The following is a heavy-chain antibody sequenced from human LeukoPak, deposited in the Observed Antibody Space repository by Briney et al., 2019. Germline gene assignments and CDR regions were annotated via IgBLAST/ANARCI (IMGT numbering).Heavy chain of an antibody. V-gene: IGHV4-59*08. J-gene: IGHJ1*01. CDR1: GGSISSYY. Sequence: PSETLSLTCTVSGGSISSYYWSWIRQPPGKGLEWIGYIYYSGSTNYNPSLKSRVTISVDTSKNQFSLKLSSVTAADTAVYYCARTYYYDSSGYYSSLIFQHWGQGTLVTVSS. D-gene: IGHD3-22*01. CDR3: ARTYYYDSSGYYSSLIFQH. CDR2: IYYSGST.